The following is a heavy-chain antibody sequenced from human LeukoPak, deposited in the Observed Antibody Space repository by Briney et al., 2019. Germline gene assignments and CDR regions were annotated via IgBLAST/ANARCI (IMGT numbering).Heavy chain of an antibody. D-gene: IGHD3/OR15-3a*01. CDR1: GFTFSSYV. J-gene: IGHJ1*01. CDR3: TKGLSVMVFGVAPPHQ. Sequence: GGSLRLSCAASGFTFSSYVIYWVRQAPGKGLEWVALISYDGSNKYYADSVKGRLTISRDNSKNTLYLQMNSLRAEDTAVYYCTKGLSVMVFGVAPPHQWGQGTRVTVSS. CDR2: ISYDGSNK. V-gene: IGHV3-30-3*01.